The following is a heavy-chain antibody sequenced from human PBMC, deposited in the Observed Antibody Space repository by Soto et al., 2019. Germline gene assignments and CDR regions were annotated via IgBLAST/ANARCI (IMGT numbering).Heavy chain of an antibody. V-gene: IGHV1-18*01. J-gene: IGHJ4*02. Sequence: GASVKVSCKASGYSFTNYGISWVRQAPGQGLEWMGWISGHNGNTNYAQKLQGRVTMTTDTSTSTAYMELRSLRSDDTAVYYCARDYYGLGTPRSHFFYWGQGTLVTVSS. CDR3: ARDYYGLGTPRSHFFY. CDR1: GYSFTNYG. D-gene: IGHD3-10*01. CDR2: ISGHNGNT.